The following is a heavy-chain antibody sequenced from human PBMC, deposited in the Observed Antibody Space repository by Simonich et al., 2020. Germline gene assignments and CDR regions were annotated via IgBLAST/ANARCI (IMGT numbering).Heavy chain of an antibody. CDR1: GYTFTGYY. J-gene: IGHJ1*01. Sequence: QVQLVQSGAEVKKPGASVKVSCKASGYTFTGYYMHWVRQAPGQGLEWRGGINPNSGGTNYAQKFKGRVTMTRDTSISTAYMELSRLRSDDTAVYYCARSHIAAAGTGYFQHWGQGTLVTVSS. CDR3: ARSHIAAAGTGYFQH. V-gene: IGHV1-2*02. D-gene: IGHD6-13*01. CDR2: INPNSGGT.